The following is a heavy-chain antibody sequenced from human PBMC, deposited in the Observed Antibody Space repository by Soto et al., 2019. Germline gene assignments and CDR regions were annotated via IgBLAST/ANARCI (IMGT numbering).Heavy chain of an antibody. CDR2: ISSSSSYI. CDR3: AREAYYYDSSGYSDLFDP. Sequence: GGSLRLSCAASGFTFSSYSMNWVRQAPGKGLEWVSSISSSSSYIYYADSVKGRFTISRDNANNSLYLQMNSLRAEDTAVYYCAREAYYYDSSGYSDLFDPWGQGTLVTVSS. D-gene: IGHD3-22*01. J-gene: IGHJ5*02. CDR1: GFTFSSYS. V-gene: IGHV3-21*01.